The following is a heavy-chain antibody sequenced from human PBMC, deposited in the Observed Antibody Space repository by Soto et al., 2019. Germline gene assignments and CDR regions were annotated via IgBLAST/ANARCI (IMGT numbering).Heavy chain of an antibody. D-gene: IGHD6-13*01. CDR1: GYTFTRSG. V-gene: IGHV1-18*01. J-gene: IGHJ4*02. CDR2: ISSYNGDT. CDR3: AKEDSESSSWYYFDY. Sequence: ASVKVSCKASGYTFTRSGISWVRRAPGQGPEWMGWISSYNGDTNYAQTFQGRVTMTTDTSTSTAYMELRSLRSDDTAVYYCAKEDSESSSWYYFDYWGQGTLVTVSS.